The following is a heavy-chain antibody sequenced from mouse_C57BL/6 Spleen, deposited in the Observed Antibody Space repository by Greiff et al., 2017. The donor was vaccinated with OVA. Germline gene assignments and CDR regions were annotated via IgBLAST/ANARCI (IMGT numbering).Heavy chain of an antibody. CDR3: ARGGYDYDGFAY. CDR2: IHPNSGST. D-gene: IGHD2-4*01. CDR1: GYTFTSYW. Sequence: QVQLQQPGAELVKPGASVKLSCKASGYTFTSYWMHWVKQRPGQGLEWIGMIHPNSGSTNYNEKFKSKATLTVDKSSSTAYMQLSSLTSEDSAVYYRARGGYDYDGFAYWGQGTLVTVSA. V-gene: IGHV1-64*01. J-gene: IGHJ3*01.